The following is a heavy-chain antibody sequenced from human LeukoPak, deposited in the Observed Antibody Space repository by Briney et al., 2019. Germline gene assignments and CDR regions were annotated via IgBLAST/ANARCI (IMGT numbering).Heavy chain of an antibody. CDR3: ARPRWLQFGPHDS. J-gene: IGHJ4*02. CDR2: IKQDGSER. CDR1: GFTLSTFW. Sequence: GGSLRLSCAASGFTLSTFWMSWVRQAPVKGLEWVANIKQDGSERHYVDSVKGRFTISRDNAKNSLYLQMNSLRAEDTAVYYCARPRWLQFGPHDSWGQGTLVTVSS. V-gene: IGHV3-7*01. D-gene: IGHD4-4*01.